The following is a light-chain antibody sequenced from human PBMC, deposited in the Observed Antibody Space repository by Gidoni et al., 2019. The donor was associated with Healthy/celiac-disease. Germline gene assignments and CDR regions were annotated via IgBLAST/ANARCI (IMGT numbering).Light chain of an antibody. J-gene: IGKJ1*01. CDR2: AAS. CDR1: QSISSY. CDR3: QQSYRTPWT. V-gene: IGKV1-39*01. Sequence: DIQMTQSPSSLSASVGDRVTITCRESQSISSYLNWYQQKPGKAPKLLIYAASSLQSGVPSRFSGSGSGTDFTLTISSLQHEDFANYYRQQSYRTPWTFGQGTKVEIK.